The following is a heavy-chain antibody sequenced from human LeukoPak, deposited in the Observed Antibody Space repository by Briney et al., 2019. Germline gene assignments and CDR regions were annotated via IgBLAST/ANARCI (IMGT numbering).Heavy chain of an antibody. CDR1: GYTFTSYG. Sequence: GASVNVSCKASGYTFTSYGISWVRQAPGQGLEWMGWISAYNGNTNYAQKLQGRVTMTTDTSTSTACMELRSLRSDDTAVYYCARDTPRYCSSTSCYAFDIWGQGTMVTVSS. D-gene: IGHD2-2*01. CDR2: ISAYNGNT. V-gene: IGHV1-18*04. CDR3: ARDTPRYCSSTSCYAFDI. J-gene: IGHJ3*02.